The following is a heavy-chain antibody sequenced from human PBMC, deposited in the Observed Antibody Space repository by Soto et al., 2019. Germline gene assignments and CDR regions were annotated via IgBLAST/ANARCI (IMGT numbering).Heavy chain of an antibody. CDR1: GYSISSDYY. CDR3: ARGPYGDNGGYFDY. J-gene: IGHJ4*02. CDR2: IHHSGRT. D-gene: IGHD4-17*01. Sequence: SETLSLTCGVSGYSISSDYYWGWIRQPPGKGLEWIGIIHHSGRTFYNPSLKSRVTISVDTSKNQFSLKLSSVTAADTAVYYCARGPYGDNGGYFDYWGQGAPVTVSS. V-gene: IGHV4-38-2*01.